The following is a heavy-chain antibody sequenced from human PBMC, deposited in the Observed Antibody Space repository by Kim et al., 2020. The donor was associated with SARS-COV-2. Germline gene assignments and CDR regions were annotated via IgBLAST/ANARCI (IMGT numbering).Heavy chain of an antibody. J-gene: IGHJ6*01. CDR2: ISGSSTAI. D-gene: IGHD2-2*01. V-gene: IGHV3-48*04. Sequence: GGSLRLSCAASGFTFRSYRMSWVRQAPGKGLEWVAYISGSSTAICYADSVKGRFTISRDNAKNLLYLQMNSLRAEDTAVYNCASQEDQHCSSTSFYEYYYYGMEVWGPGETDT. CDR3: ASQEDQHCSSTSFYEYYYYGMEV. CDR1: GFTFRSYR.